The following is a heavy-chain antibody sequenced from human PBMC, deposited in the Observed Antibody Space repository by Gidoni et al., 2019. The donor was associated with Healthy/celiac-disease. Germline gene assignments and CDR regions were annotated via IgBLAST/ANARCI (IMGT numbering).Heavy chain of an antibody. J-gene: IGHJ6*02. CDR3: ARGALSYYYYGMDV. CDR1: GFTFSSYA. D-gene: IGHD2-2*01. CDR2: ISYDGSNK. Sequence: QVQLVESGGGVVPPGGSLRLSCAASGFTFSSYAMHWVLQAPGKGLEWVAVISYDGSNKYYADSVKGRFTISRDNSKNTLYLQMNSLRAEDTAVYYCARGALSYYYYGMDVWGQGTTVTVSS. V-gene: IGHV3-30*04.